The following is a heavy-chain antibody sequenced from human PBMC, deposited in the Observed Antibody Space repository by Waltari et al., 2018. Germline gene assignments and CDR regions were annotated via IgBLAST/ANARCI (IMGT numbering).Heavy chain of an antibody. CDR1: GFTFYDYG. J-gene: IGHJ4*02. Sequence: EVHLVDSGGGVVRPGGALSLSCIAPGFTFYDYGWSWVRQVPGKGLEWVSGITWDGGDTGYADSVKGRFTISRDNAKNSLFLQMNSLRAEDTALYYCARIQFYDNNDYRYFDYWGQGTLVTVSS. CDR3: ARIQFYDNNDYRYFDY. V-gene: IGHV3-20*04. D-gene: IGHD3-22*01. CDR2: ITWDGGDT.